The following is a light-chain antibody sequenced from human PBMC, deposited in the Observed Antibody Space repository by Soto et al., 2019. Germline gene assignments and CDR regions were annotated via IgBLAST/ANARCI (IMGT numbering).Light chain of an antibody. CDR2: GAS. Sequence: IVMTQSPDTLSVSPGERAILSCMASQSVNNNLAWYQQKPGQAPRLLISGASNRATGIPDRFSGSGSGTDFTLTISRLEPEDFAVYYCQQYGSSGTFGQGTKVDIK. V-gene: IGKV3-20*01. CDR3: QQYGSSGT. CDR1: QSVNNN. J-gene: IGKJ1*01.